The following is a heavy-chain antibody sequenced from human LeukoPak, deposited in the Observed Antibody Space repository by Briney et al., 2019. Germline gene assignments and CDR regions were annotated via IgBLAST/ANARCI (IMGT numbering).Heavy chain of an antibody. J-gene: IGHJ6*02. V-gene: IGHV4-59*12. CDR2: IYYSGST. Sequence: SETLSLTCTVSGGSISSYYWSWIRQPPGKGLEWIGYIYYSGSTNYNPSLKSRVTISVDTSKNQFSLKLSSVTAADTAVYYCARSRIKNIVVVPAAIQHYYGMDVWGQGTTVTVSS. CDR1: GGSISSYY. CDR3: ARSRIKNIVVVPAAIQHYYGMDV. D-gene: IGHD2-2*02.